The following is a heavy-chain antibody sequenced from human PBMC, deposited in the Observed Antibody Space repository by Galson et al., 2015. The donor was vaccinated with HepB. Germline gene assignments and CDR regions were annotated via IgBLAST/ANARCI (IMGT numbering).Heavy chain of an antibody. CDR3: AKDWGFTVAGTHWYFDL. V-gene: IGHV3-30*18. Sequence: SLRLSCAASGVTLSNHAMHWVRQAPGKGLEWVALISFEGTATYYGDSVKGRFTISRDISKNTLHLQMNSLRPEDSAVYYCAKDWGFTVAGTHWYFDLWGRGTLVTVSS. J-gene: IGHJ2*01. CDR1: GVTLSNHA. D-gene: IGHD6-19*01. CDR2: ISFEGTAT.